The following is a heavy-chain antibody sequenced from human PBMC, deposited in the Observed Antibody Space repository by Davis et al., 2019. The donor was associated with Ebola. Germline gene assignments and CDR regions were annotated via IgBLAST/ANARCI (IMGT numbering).Heavy chain of an antibody. V-gene: IGHV3-30*02. CDR2: IRYDGSIK. CDR3: AKQDDSGWYGIDDY. CDR1: GFMFNTYG. J-gene: IGHJ4*02. D-gene: IGHD6-19*01. Sequence: GESLKISCAASGFMFNTYGLHWVRQAPGKGPEWVAYIRYDGSIKDHADSVKGRFTISRDNSKNTLYLQMNSLRPDDTALYYCAKQDDSGWYGIDDYWGQGTLVTVSS.